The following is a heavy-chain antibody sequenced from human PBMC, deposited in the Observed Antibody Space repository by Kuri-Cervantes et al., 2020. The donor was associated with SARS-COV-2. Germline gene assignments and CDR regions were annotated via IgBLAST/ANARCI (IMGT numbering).Heavy chain of an antibody. J-gene: IGHJ6*04. Sequence: SETLSLTCTVSGGSISSGGYYWSWIRQHTGKGLEWIGYIYYSGSTYYNPSLKSRVTVAVDTSKNQLSLKLSSVTAADTAVYYCAGETVVVPAALDVWGKGTTVTVSS. V-gene: IGHV4-31*03. CDR2: IYYSGST. D-gene: IGHD2-2*01. CDR1: GGSISSGGYY. CDR3: AGETVVVPAALDV.